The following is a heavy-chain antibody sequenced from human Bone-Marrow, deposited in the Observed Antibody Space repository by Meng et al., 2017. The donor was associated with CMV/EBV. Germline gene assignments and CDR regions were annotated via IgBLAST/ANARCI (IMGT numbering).Heavy chain of an antibody. CDR2: ISNGGSVV. Sequence: GESLKISCAASRFTFSDYYMSWIRQAPGKGLEWISYISNGGSVVYYADSVKGRFTISRDNSKNTLYLQMNSLRAEDTAVYYCAKDQVAAAAYYFDYWGQGPLVTVSS. CDR1: RFTFSDYY. D-gene: IGHD6-13*01. CDR3: AKDQVAAAAYYFDY. V-gene: IGHV3-11*04. J-gene: IGHJ4*02.